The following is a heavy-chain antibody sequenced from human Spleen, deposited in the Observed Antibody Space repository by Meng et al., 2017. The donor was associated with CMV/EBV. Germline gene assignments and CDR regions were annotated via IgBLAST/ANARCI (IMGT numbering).Heavy chain of an antibody. J-gene: IGHJ5*02. Sequence: QVQLHQWGEGLLKPSETRSLTCAVYGGSFSGYYWSWIRQPPGKGLEWIGEINHSGSTNYNPSLKSRVTISVDTSKNQFSLKLSSVTAADTAVYYCAREDYHWFDPWGQGTLVTVSS. CDR1: GGSFSGYY. V-gene: IGHV4-34*01. D-gene: IGHD4-11*01. CDR3: AREDYHWFDP. CDR2: INHSGST.